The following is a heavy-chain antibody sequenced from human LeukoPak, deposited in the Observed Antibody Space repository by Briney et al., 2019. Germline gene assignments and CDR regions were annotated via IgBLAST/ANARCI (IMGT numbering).Heavy chain of an antibody. D-gene: IGHD1-26*01. J-gene: IGHJ4*02. CDR2: ISDSGGST. Sequence: PGGSLRLSCAASGFTFSSYAMSWVRQAPGKGLEWVSTISDSGGSTYFADSVKGRFTISRDNSKNTLYLQMNSLRAEDTAVYYCAKVVWELLFDYWGQGTLVTVSS. CDR3: AKVVWELLFDY. CDR1: GFTFSSYA. V-gene: IGHV3-23*01.